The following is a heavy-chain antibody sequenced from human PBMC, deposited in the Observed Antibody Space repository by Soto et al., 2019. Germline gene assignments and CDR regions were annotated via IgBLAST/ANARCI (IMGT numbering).Heavy chain of an antibody. Sequence: GGSLRLSCAASGFTFSSYAMSWVRQAPGKGLEWVSAISGGGGSTYYADSVKGRFTISRDNSKNTLYLQMNSLRAEDTAVYYCAKDGLVAAIRYYYYGMDVWGQGTTVTVSS. V-gene: IGHV3-23*01. CDR3: AKDGLVAAIRYYYYGMDV. D-gene: IGHD2-21*02. J-gene: IGHJ6*02. CDR2: ISGGGGST. CDR1: GFTFSSYA.